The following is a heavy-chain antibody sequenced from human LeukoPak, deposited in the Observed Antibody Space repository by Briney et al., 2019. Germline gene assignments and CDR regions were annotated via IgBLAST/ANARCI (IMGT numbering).Heavy chain of an antibody. D-gene: IGHD2-15*01. V-gene: IGHV4-39*01. CDR1: GGSISSSSYY. CDR2: IYYSGST. CDR3: AGAVAAT. Sequence: PSETLYLTCTVSGGSISSSSYYRGWIRQPPGKGLEWIGSIYYSGSTYYNPSLKSRVTISVDTSKNQFSLKLSSVTAADTAVYYCAGAVAATWGQGTLVTVSS. J-gene: IGHJ5*02.